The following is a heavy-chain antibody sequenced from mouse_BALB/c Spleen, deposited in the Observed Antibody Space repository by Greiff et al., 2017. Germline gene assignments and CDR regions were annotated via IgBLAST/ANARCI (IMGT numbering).Heavy chain of an antibody. D-gene: IGHD4-1*01. V-gene: IGHV1S81*02. CDR1: GYTFTSYW. CDR3: ASLGD. J-gene: IGHJ2*01. CDR2: INPSNGRT. Sequence: VQLQQPGAELVKPGASVKLSCKASGYTFTSYWMHWVKQRPGQGLEWIGEINPSNGRTNNNEKFKSKATLTVDKSSSTAYMQLSSLTSEDSAVYYCASLGDWGQGTTLTVSS.